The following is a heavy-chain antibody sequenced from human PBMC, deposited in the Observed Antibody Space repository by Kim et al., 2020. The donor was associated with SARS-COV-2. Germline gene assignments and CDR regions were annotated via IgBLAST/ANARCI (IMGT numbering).Heavy chain of an antibody. Sequence: GGSLRLSCAASGFTFSSYAMHCVRQAPGKGLVWVSRISSDGRSTTYADSVKGLFSISRDNAKNTLYLQMNSLRAEDTAVYYCARGNNHGMDVWGQGTTVTVSS. CDR2: ISSDGRST. CDR3: ARGNNHGMDV. V-gene: IGHV3-74*01. J-gene: IGHJ6*02. CDR1: GFTFSSYA. D-gene: IGHD1-20*01.